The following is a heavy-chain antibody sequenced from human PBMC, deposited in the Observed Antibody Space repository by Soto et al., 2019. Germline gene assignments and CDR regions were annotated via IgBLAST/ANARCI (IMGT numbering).Heavy chain of an antibody. V-gene: IGHV4-4*07. CDR3: AREEVGYCSGCRCYYYVMDV. D-gene: IGHD2-15*01. CDR1: GGSISSYY. Sequence: QVQLQESGPGLVKPSETLSLTCTVSGGSISSYYWSWIRQPAGKGLEWIGRIYTSGNTNYNPSLTSRVTMSVDTSKNQFSLKLSSVTAADTAVYYCAREEVGYCSGCRCYYYVMDVWGQGTTVTVSS. CDR2: IYTSGNT. J-gene: IGHJ6*02.